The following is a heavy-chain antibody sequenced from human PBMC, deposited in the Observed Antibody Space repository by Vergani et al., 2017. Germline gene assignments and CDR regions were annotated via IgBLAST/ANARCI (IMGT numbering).Heavy chain of an antibody. J-gene: IGHJ6*03. Sequence: QGQLVESGGGLVKPGGSLRLSCAASRFDFSDYYMSWIRQAPGKGLEWISYISNSGNTINYADSVKGRFIVSRDNAKKSLYLQMNSLRVEDTAVYYCARDSGYCSSTSCRGGYYYMDVWGKGTTVTVSS. CDR2: ISNSGNTI. D-gene: IGHD2-2*03. CDR1: RFDFSDYY. CDR3: ARDSGYCSSTSCRGGYYYMDV. V-gene: IGHV3-11*04.